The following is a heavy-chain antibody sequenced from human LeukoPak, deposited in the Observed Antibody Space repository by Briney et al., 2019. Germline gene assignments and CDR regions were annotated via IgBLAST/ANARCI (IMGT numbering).Heavy chain of an antibody. V-gene: IGHV3-30*04. CDR1: GFIFNNYA. J-gene: IGHJ4*02. CDR2: ISYDGSSE. Sequence: GRSQRLSCEASGFIFNNYAMHWARQAPGKGLEWVAVISYDGSSENHADSVKGRFTISRDNSKNTLHLHMNSLRSEDTAVYYCAKSRSGNDYVWGSFDYWGQGTLVTVSS. CDR3: AKSRSGNDYVWGSFDY. D-gene: IGHD3-16*01.